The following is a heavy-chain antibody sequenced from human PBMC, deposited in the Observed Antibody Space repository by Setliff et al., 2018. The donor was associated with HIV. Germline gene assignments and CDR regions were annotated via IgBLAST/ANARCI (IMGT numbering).Heavy chain of an antibody. D-gene: IGHD3-16*01. CDR1: GFTFSNYA. CDR3: ARDAGRWGSYYYFRYMDV. Sequence: PGESLKISCAASGFTFSNYAVHWVRQAPGKGLEWVAVASDDGKNIYYADSVKGRFTVSRDNYRNTVFLQMNSLRMEDTAVFYCARDAGRWGSYYYFRYMDVWGKGTTVTV. V-gene: IGHV3-30*03. CDR2: ASDDGKNI. J-gene: IGHJ6*03.